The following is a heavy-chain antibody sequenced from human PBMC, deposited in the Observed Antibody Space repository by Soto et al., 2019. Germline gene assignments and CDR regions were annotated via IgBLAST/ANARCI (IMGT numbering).Heavy chain of an antibody. Sequence: ASVKVSCKASGGPFSSYAISWVRQAPGQGPEWMGGIIPIFGTANYAQKFQGRVTITADESTSTAYMELSSLRSEDTAVYYCARDGASAYDFWSGYQKYYYYGMDVWGQGTTVTVSS. CDR2: IIPIFGTA. J-gene: IGHJ6*02. CDR3: ARDGASAYDFWSGYQKYYYYGMDV. CDR1: GGPFSSYA. V-gene: IGHV1-69*13. D-gene: IGHD3-3*01.